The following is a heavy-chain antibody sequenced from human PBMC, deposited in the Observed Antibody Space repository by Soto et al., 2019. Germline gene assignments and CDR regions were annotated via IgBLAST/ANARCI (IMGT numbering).Heavy chain of an antibody. CDR1: GFIFSRYG. J-gene: IGHJ4*02. V-gene: IGHV3-30*03. CDR2: ISYDGGER. Sequence: PGGSLRLSCGGSGFIFSRYGMHWVRQAPGKGLEWVTGISYDGGERFCADSVKGRFTISRDNSKNRLDLQMSSLRPEDTAVYYCARDLPLYCRGDCNFDFWGQGTLVTVSS. CDR3: ARDLPLYCRGDCNFDF. D-gene: IGHD2-21*02.